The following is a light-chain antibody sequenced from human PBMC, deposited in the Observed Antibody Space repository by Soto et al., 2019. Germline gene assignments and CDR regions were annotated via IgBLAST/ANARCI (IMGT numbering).Light chain of an antibody. Sequence: DIQMTQSPSSLSASIGDRVTITCRASQGIRNDLGWYQQRPGKAPKLLIYAASTLQSGVPSRFSGSGSGTDFTLTINSLQPEDFATYYCQQSYSLMTFGGGTKVDIK. J-gene: IGKJ4*01. CDR3: QQSYSLMT. CDR2: AAS. V-gene: IGKV1-39*01. CDR1: QGIRND.